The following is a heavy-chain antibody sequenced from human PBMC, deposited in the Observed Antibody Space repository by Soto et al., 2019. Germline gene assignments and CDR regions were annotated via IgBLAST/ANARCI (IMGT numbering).Heavy chain of an antibody. CDR3: GRAASTKAFEY. V-gene: IGHV1-8*01. CDR2: LNPNICNT. J-gene: IGHJ4*02. D-gene: IGHD5-12*01. CDR1: GYTFTSYD. Sequence: ASVQVSCKASGYTFTSYDINWVRQATGQGLDWMGWLNPNICNTVFAKKFEGRVTLTRNTSISTAYLELSSLSFEDTAVYYWGRAASTKAFEYGGQGTLVTV.